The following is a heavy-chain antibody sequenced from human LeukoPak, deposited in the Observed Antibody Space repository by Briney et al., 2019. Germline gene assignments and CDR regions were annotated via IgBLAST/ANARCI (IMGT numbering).Heavy chain of an antibody. CDR3: AKDQYSGSYLFGY. D-gene: IGHD1-26*01. CDR1: GFTFSSYG. CDR2: ISYDGSNK. Sequence: GRSLRLSCAASGFTFSSYGMHWVRQAPGKGLEWVAVISYDGSNKYYADSVKGRFTISRDNSKNTLYLQMNSLRAEDTAVYYCAKDQYSGSYLFGYWGQGTLVTVSS. J-gene: IGHJ4*02. V-gene: IGHV3-30*18.